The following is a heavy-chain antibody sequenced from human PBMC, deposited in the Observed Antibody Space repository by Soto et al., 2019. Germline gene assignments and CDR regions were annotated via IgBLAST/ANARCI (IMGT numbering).Heavy chain of an antibody. D-gene: IGHD3-3*01. Sequence: TLSVTCTVSGGSIVSGGCYCSWIRQRPGKGLEWIGYIYYSGSTYYNQSLTTRVTISVDTSKNPFSLQLSSVTAADTAVYHCASKGTDFWSGPDAFDIWGQGTMLPV. CDR2: IYYSGST. CDR1: GGSIVSGGCY. CDR3: ASKGTDFWSGPDAFDI. V-gene: IGHV4-31*03. J-gene: IGHJ3*02.